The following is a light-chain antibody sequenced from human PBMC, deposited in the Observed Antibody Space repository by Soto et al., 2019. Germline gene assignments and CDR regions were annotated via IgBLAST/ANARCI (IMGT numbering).Light chain of an antibody. J-gene: IGLJ2*01. CDR1: SSDVGGYNY. Sequence: QSALTQPPSASGSPGQSVTISCTGTSSDVGGYNYVSWYQQYPGKAPKLMIYEVTKRPSGVPDRFSGSKSGNTASLTVSGLQAEDEADYYCSAFAGRNDWVLFGGGTKLTVL. V-gene: IGLV2-8*01. CDR2: EVT. CDR3: SAFAGRNDWVL.